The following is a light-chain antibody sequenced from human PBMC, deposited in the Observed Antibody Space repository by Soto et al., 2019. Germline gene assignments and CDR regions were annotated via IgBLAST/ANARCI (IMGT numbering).Light chain of an antibody. CDR1: SSDVGGSDY. V-gene: IGLV2-14*01. J-gene: IGLJ2*01. Sequence: QSALTQPASVSGSPGQSITISCTGTSSDVGGSDYVSWYQHHPGKAPKLMIYEVSNRPSGVSNRFSGSKSGNTASLTISGLQAEDEADYYCSSFTGTILVFGGGTKL. CDR2: EVS. CDR3: SSFTGTILV.